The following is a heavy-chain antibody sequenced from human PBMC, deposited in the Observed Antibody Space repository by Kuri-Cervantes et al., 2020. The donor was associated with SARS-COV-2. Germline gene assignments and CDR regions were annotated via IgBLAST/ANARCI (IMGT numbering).Heavy chain of an antibody. CDR2: IIPILGIA. Sequence: SVKVSCKASGGTFSSYAISWVRQAPGQGLEWMGRIIPILGIANYAQKFQGRVTITADKSTSTAYMELSSLRSEDTAVYYCARATPSGPTTPGIWGQGTMVTVSS. D-gene: IGHD3-10*01. CDR1: GGTFSSYA. J-gene: IGHJ3*02. CDR3: ARATPSGPTTPGI. V-gene: IGHV1-69*04.